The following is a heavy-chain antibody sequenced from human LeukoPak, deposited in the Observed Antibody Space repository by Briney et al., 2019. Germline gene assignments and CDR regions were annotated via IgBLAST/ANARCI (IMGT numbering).Heavy chain of an antibody. CDR1: GFTFSSYA. D-gene: IGHD3-22*01. Sequence: GGSLRLSCTASGFTFSSYAMSWVRQAPGKGLEWVSAISGSGGSTYYADSVKGRFTISRDNSKNTLYLQMNSLRAEDTAVYYCAKDQTITMIVVVSPFDYWGQGTLVTVSS. J-gene: IGHJ4*02. CDR3: AKDQTITMIVVVSPFDY. CDR2: ISGSGGST. V-gene: IGHV3-23*01.